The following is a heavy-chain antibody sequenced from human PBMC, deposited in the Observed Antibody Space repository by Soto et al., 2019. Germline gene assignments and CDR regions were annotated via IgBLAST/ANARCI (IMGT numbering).Heavy chain of an antibody. V-gene: IGHV1-58*01. CDR1: GFSFSNSA. CDR2: IIVGSGTT. CDR3: ATAKLLLPWLFDY. D-gene: IGHD2-15*01. Sequence: SVKVSCKTSGFSFSNSAVQWVRQARGRPLEWIGWIIVGSGTTNYLQNLQGRITITRDISTSTAYMELSSLTSEDTAVYYCATAKLLLPWLFDYWGQGTLVTVSS. J-gene: IGHJ4*02.